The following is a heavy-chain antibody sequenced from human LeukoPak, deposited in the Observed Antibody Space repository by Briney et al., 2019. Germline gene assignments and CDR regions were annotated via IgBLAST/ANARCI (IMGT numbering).Heavy chain of an antibody. CDR2: ISYDSRSE. J-gene: IGHJ4*02. CDR3: AREVGSGWHYFDY. Sequence: GGSLRLSCAASGFTFSSYGMHWVRQAPGKGLEWVALISYDSRSEYCADSVKGRFTISRDNSENTLYLQMNSLRADDTALYYCAREVGSGWHYFDYWGQGTLVTVSS. CDR1: GFTFSSYG. V-gene: IGHV3-30*03. D-gene: IGHD6-19*01.